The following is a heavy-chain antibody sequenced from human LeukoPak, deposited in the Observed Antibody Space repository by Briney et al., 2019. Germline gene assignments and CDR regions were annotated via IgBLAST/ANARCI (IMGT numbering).Heavy chain of an antibody. J-gene: IGHJ4*02. CDR1: GFTFSIYW. V-gene: IGHV3-7*01. CDR2: IKTDGSEK. Sequence: GGSLRLSCAASGFTFSIYWMSWVRQAPGKGLEWVANIKTDGSEKRYVDSVKGRFTISRDNAKNSLYLQMNSLRDEDTAVYYCARDWDSGWYGGPSHWGQGTLVTVSS. D-gene: IGHD6-19*01. CDR3: ARDWDSGWYGGPSH.